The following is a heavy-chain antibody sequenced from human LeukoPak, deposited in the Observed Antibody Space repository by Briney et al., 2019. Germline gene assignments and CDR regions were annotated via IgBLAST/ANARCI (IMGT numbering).Heavy chain of an antibody. D-gene: IGHD2-15*01. V-gene: IGHV1-8*02. Sequence: ASVKVSCKASGYTFTSYGISWVRQAPGQGLEWMGWMNPNSGNTGYAQKFQGRVTMTRNTSISTAYMELSSLRSEDTAVYYCARTLGYCSGGSCYSEFDPWGQGTLVTVSS. CDR2: MNPNSGNT. CDR3: ARTLGYCSGGSCYSEFDP. J-gene: IGHJ5*02. CDR1: GYTFTSYG.